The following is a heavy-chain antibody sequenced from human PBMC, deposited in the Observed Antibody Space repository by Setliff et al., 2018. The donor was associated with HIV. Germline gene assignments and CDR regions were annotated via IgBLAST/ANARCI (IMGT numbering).Heavy chain of an antibody. CDR2: ISSKETGGTT. V-gene: IGHV3-15*01. Sequence: PSETLRLSCLASGFTFNNDWMSWVRQTPEKGLEWVGRISSKETGGTTEYAAPVKGRFTISRDDSKNTLYLQMNTMKTEDTAVYYCAADIPTPLAQIDYWGQGTLVTVSS. CDR3: AADIPTPLAQIDY. D-gene: IGHD2-21*01. J-gene: IGHJ4*02. CDR1: GFTFNNDW.